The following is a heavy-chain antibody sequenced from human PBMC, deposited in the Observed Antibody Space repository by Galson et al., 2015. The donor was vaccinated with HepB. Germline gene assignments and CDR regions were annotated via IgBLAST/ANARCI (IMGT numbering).Heavy chain of an antibody. V-gene: IGHV3-73*01. Sequence: SLRLSCAGSGFTFSGSAMYWVRQASGKGLEWVGRIGSESYNYATAYTASVKGRFTISRDDSKNMAYLHMRSLKTDDTAVYYCVRSGDFSGYSSRWGQGTLVTVSS. CDR2: IGSESYNYAT. CDR3: VRSGDFSGYSSR. J-gene: IGHJ4*02. CDR1: GFTFSGSA. D-gene: IGHD6-13*01.